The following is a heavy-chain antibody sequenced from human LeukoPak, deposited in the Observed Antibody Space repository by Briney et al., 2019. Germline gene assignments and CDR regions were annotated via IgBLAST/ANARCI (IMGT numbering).Heavy chain of an antibody. V-gene: IGHV3-66*01. CDR1: GFTVRNTY. J-gene: IGHJ4*02. Sequence: GGSLRLSCAASGFTVRNTYMNWVRQAPGQGLEWVSVIYSGGGTYYADSVKGRFTISRDNSKNTLYLQMNSLRAEDTAVYYCVRDDRRYGDYGYFDYWGQGTLVTVSS. CDR3: VRDDRRYGDYGYFDY. D-gene: IGHD4-17*01. CDR2: IYSGGGT.